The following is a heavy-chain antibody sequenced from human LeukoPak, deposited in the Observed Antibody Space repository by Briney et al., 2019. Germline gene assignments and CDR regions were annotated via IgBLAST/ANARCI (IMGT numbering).Heavy chain of an antibody. CDR3: ARLAATRSHNWFDP. J-gene: IGHJ5*02. Sequence: SETLSLTCTVSGGSISSSSYYWGWIRQPPGKGLEWIGSIYYSGSTYYNPSLKSRVTISVDTSKNQCPLKLSSVTAADTAVYYCARLAATRSHNWFDPWGQGTLVTVSS. CDR1: GGSISSSSYY. V-gene: IGHV4-39*01. D-gene: IGHD6-13*01. CDR2: IYYSGST.